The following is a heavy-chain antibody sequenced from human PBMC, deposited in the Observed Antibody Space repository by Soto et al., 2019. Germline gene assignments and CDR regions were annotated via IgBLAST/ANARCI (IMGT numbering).Heavy chain of an antibody. D-gene: IGHD3-22*01. CDR3: AKYYYDSSGYYYNYFDY. J-gene: IGHJ4*02. V-gene: IGHV3-23*01. CDR2: ISGSGGST. Sequence: PGGSLRLSCAASGFTFSSYAMSWVRQAPGKGLEWASAISGSGGSTYYADSVKGRFTISRDNSTNTLYLQMNSLRAEDTAVYYCAKYYYDSSGYYYNYFDYWGQGTLVTVSS. CDR1: GFTFSSYA.